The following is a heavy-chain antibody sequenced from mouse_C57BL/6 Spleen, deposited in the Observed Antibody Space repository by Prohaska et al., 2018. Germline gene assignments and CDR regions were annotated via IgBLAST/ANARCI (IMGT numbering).Heavy chain of an antibody. CDR2: IWSGGST. Sequence: LEWLGVIWSGGSTDYNAAFISRLSISKDNSKSQVFFKMNSLQADDTAIYYCARAYYSYVPAWFAYWGQGTLVTVSA. CDR3: ARAYYSYVPAWFAY. V-gene: IGHV2-2*01. J-gene: IGHJ3*01. D-gene: IGHD2-9*01.